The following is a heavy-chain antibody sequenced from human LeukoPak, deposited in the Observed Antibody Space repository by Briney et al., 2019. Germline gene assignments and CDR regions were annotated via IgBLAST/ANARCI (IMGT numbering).Heavy chain of an antibody. CDR1: GFTFSSYA. CDR3: ARDLTGPYDH. J-gene: IGHJ4*02. V-gene: IGHV3-74*01. CDR2: INVEGNYI. D-gene: IGHD3-22*01. Sequence: PGGSLRLSCAASGFTFSSYAITWVRQAPGKGLVWVARINVEGNYIDYAESVKGRFTISRDSAKNTLHLQMNSLRAEDTAVYSCARDLTGPYDHWGQGTLVTVSS.